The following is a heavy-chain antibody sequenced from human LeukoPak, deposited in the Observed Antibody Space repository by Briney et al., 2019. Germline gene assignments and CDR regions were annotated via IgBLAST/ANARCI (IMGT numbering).Heavy chain of an antibody. CDR2: VRSKTSGGTT. D-gene: IGHD6-19*01. Sequence: PGGSLRLSCAASGFTFSSYEMNWVRQAPGKGLEWVGFVRSKTSGGTTEYAASVKGRFTISRDDSKSIAYLQMNSLKTEDTALYYCTRDLYPGIGSGWADYWGQGALVTVSS. CDR3: TRDLYPGIGSGWADY. CDR1: GFTFSSYE. V-gene: IGHV3-49*04. J-gene: IGHJ4*02.